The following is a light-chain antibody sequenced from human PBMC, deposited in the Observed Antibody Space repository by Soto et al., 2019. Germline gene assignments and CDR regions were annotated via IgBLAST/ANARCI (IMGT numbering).Light chain of an antibody. CDR1: SSNIGAGYD. J-gene: IGLJ2*01. CDR3: QSYDSSLSGSRV. CDR2: SNS. Sequence: QAVVTQPPSVSGAPGQRVTISCTGSSSNIGAGYDVHWYQQLPRTAPKLLIYSNSSRPSGVPDRFSGSKSGTSASLAITGLQAADEADYYCQSYDSSLSGSRVFGGGTKVTVL. V-gene: IGLV1-40*01.